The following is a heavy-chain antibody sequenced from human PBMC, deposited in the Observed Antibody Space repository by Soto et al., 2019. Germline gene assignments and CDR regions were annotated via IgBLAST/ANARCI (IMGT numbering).Heavy chain of an antibody. CDR1: GGTFSSYA. Sequence: QVQLVQSGAEVKKPGSSVKVSCNASGGTFSSYAISWVRQAPGQGLEWMGGIIPIFGTPNYAQTFQGRVTITADKSTSTAYMELSSLRSEDTAVYYCARDRNSGYDLRLNWFDPWVQGHLVTVSS. J-gene: IGHJ5*02. V-gene: IGHV1-69*06. D-gene: IGHD5-12*01. CDR3: ARDRNSGYDLRLNWFDP. CDR2: IIPIFGTP.